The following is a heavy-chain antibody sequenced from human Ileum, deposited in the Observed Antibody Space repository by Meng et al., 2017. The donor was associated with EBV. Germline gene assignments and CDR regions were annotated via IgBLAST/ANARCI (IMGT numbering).Heavy chain of an antibody. J-gene: IGHJ4*02. CDR3: ARESYSDSSGHYSLDY. CDR1: GGSIRSSNW. CDR2: IHHTEST. V-gene: IGHV4-4*02. D-gene: IGHD3-22*01. Sequence: LQGAGPRLVTPSGTLCLTCAVSGGSIRSSNWLSWVRQAPGKGLEWIGEIHHTESTNYNPSLKSRVTISVDKSKNQFSLKLSSVTAADTAVYYCARESYSDSSGHYSLDYWGQGSLVTVSS.